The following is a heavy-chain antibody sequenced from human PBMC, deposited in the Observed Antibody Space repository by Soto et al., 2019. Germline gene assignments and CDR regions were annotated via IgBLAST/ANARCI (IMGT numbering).Heavy chain of an antibody. D-gene: IGHD3-22*01. J-gene: IGHJ4*02. V-gene: IGHV3-48*01. Sequence: GGSLRLSCAASGFTFSSYSMNWVRQAPGKGLEWVSYISSSSSTIYYADSVKGRFTISRDNAKNSLYLQMNSLRAEDTAVYYCARDYYDSSGYYSGLDYWGQGTLVTVSS. CDR1: GFTFSSYS. CDR3: ARDYYDSSGYYSGLDY. CDR2: ISSSSSTI.